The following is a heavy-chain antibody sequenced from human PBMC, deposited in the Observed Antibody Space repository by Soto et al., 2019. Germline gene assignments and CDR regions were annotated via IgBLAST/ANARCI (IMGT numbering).Heavy chain of an antibody. CDR1: GFTFSSYA. Sequence: EVQLVESGGGLVQPGGSLRLSCAASGFTFSSYAMHWVRQAPGKGLEYVSAISSNGGSTYYANSVKGRFTISRDNSKNTLYLQMGSLRAEDMAVYYCARGGLSDAFDIWGQGTMVTVSS. CDR2: ISSNGGST. CDR3: ARGGLSDAFDI. V-gene: IGHV3-64*01. D-gene: IGHD2-8*01. J-gene: IGHJ3*02.